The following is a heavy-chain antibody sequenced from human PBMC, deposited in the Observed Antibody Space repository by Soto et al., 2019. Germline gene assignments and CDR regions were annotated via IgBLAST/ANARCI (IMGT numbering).Heavy chain of an antibody. CDR1: GFTFSSYS. CDR3: ARDQWLRLYPQSEYYYYGMDV. D-gene: IGHD5-12*01. CDR2: ISSSSSYI. Sequence: SLRLSCAASGFTFSSYSMNWVRQAPGKGLEWVSSISSSSSYIYYADSVKGRFTISRDNAKNSLYLQMNSLRAEDTAVYYCARDQWLRLYPQSEYYYYGMDVWGQGTTVTVSS. J-gene: IGHJ6*02. V-gene: IGHV3-21*01.